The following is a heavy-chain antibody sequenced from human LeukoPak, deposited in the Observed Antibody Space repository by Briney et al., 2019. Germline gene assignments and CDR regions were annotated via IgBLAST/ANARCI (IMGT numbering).Heavy chain of an antibody. D-gene: IGHD1-26*01. J-gene: IGHJ4*02. CDR3: ARDLATTSTWEFDY. V-gene: IGHV1-69*01. Sequence: SVKVSCKASGGTFSSYAISWVRQAPGQGLEWMGGIIPIFGTANYAQKFQGRVTITADESTSTAYMELSSLRSEDTAVFYCARDLATTSTWEFDYWGQGTLVSVSS. CDR2: IIPIFGTA. CDR1: GGTFSSYA.